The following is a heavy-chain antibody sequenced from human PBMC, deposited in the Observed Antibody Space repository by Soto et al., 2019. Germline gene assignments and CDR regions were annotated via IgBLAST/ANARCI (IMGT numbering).Heavy chain of an antibody. CDR3: ARMGDCSADCYPL. D-gene: IGHD2-21*02. CDR1: GFTISSYN. Sequence: GGSLRLSCAVSGFTISSYNINWVRQAPGKGLEWVSHISSSGSTKYYADSVQGRFTISRDNAKNSLYLQMNSLRDEDTAVYYCARMGDCSADCYPLWGQGTLVTVSS. CDR2: ISSSGSTK. J-gene: IGHJ1*01. V-gene: IGHV3-48*02.